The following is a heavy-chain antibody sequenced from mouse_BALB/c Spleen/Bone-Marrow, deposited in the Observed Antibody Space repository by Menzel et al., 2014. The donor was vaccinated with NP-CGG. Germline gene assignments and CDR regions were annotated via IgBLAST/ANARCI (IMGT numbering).Heavy chain of an antibody. CDR1: GYTFTSSW. Sequence: QVQLQQSGSVLVRPGASVKLSCKASGYTFTSSWMHWAKQRPGQGLEWIGEIHPNSDNTNYNEKFKGKATLTVDTSSSTTYVDLSSLTSEDSAVYYCARHHRYAYYFDYCGQGTTLTVSS. CDR2: IHPNSDNT. J-gene: IGHJ2*01. V-gene: IGHV1S130*01. CDR3: ARHHRYAYYFDY. D-gene: IGHD2-14*01.